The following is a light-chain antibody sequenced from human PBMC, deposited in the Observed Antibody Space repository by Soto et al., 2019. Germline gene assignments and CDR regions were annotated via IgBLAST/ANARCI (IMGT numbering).Light chain of an antibody. J-gene: IGKJ4*01. V-gene: IGKV1-17*03. CDR2: AAS. Sequence: DIQMTQSPSAMSASVGDRVTITCRASQDISSYLAWFQQKPGKVPKRLIYAASSLQSGVPARLSGSGSGTEFTLTISSLQPEDFATYYCLQPTSYPLTFGGGTKVEIK. CDR1: QDISSY. CDR3: LQPTSYPLT.